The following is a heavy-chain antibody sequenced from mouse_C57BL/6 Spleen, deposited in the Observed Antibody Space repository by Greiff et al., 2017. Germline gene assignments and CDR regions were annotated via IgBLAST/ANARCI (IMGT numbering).Heavy chain of an antibody. V-gene: IGHV14-3*01. CDR2: IDPANGNT. CDR1: GFNIKNTY. CDR3: ARDGNYEDYAMDY. Sequence: VHVKQSVAELVRPGASVKLSCTASGFNIKNTYMPWVKQRPEQGLEWIGRIDPANGNTKYAPKFQGKATITADTSSNTAYLQLSSLTSEDAAIYYCARDGNYEDYAMDYWGQGTSVTVSS. D-gene: IGHD2-1*01. J-gene: IGHJ4*01.